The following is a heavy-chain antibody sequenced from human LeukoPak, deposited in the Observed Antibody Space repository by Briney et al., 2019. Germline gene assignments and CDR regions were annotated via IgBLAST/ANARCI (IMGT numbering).Heavy chain of an antibody. D-gene: IGHD3-3*01. V-gene: IGHV3-11*06. Sequence: PGGSLRPSCAASGFTFSDYYMSWIRQAPGKGLEWVSYISSSSSYINYADSVKGRFTISRDNAKNSLYLQMNSLRAEDTAVYYCARAPSYDFWSGYQDFDCWGQGTLVTVSS. CDR3: ARAPSYDFWSGYQDFDC. CDR2: ISSSSSYI. J-gene: IGHJ4*02. CDR1: GFTFSDYY.